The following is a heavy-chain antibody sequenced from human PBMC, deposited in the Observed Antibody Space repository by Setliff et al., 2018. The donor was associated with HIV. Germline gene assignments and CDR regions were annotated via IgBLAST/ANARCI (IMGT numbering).Heavy chain of an antibody. V-gene: IGHV4-59*11. CDR2: ISHSGNT. Sequence: LSLTCTVSGDSINTHYWSWIRQPPGKGLEWIGCISHSGNTNFNPSLNSLVTIALDTSKNQFSLRLTSRTAADTAIYYCARSTVGAGASFPWGQGILVTVSS. J-gene: IGHJ5*02. CDR3: ARSTVGAGASFP. CDR1: GDSINTHY. D-gene: IGHD1-26*01.